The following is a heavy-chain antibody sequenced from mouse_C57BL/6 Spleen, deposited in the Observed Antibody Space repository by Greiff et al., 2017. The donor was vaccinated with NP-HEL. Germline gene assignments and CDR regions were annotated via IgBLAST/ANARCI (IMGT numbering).Heavy chain of an antibody. CDR1: GYTFTDYN. V-gene: IGHV1-18*01. CDR2: INPNNGGT. CDR3: ARIYYYGRGYFDV. J-gene: IGHJ1*03. Sequence: EVKLQESGPELVKPGASVKIPCKASGYTFTDYNMDWVKQSHGKSLEWIGDINPNNGGTIDNQKFKGKATLTVDKSYSTAYLELRSLTSEDTAVYYCARIYYYGRGYFDVWGTGTTVTVSS. D-gene: IGHD1-1*01.